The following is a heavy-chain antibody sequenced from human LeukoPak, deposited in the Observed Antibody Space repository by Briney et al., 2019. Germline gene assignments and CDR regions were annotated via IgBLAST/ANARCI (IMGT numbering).Heavy chain of an antibody. J-gene: IGHJ5*02. Sequence: SETLSLTCTVSGGSISSYYWTWIRQPAGKGPEWIGRIHASGSTNYNPSLKSRVNMSVDTSKNQFSLRLNSVTAADTAVYYCARVTDPRYNWFDPWGQGTLVTVSS. CDR1: GGSISSYY. CDR2: IHASGST. CDR3: ARVTDPRYNWFDP. D-gene: IGHD2-21*02. V-gene: IGHV4-4*07.